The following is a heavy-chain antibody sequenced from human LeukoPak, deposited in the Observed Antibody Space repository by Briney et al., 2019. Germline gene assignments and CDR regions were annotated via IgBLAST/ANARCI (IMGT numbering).Heavy chain of an antibody. J-gene: IGHJ4*02. CDR3: ARAHIVVVTATTSFFDY. D-gene: IGHD2-21*02. V-gene: IGHV4-34*01. CDR1: GGSLSSYY. Sequence: SETLSLTCAVYGGSLSSYYWTWIRQPPGKGLEWIGEINHSGSTNYNPSLKSRVTISVDTSKNQFSLKLSSVTAADTAVYYCARAHIVVVTATTSFFDYWGQGTLVTVSS. CDR2: INHSGST.